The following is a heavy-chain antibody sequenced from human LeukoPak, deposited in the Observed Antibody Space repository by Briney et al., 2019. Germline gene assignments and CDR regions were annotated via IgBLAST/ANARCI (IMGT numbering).Heavy chain of an antibody. CDR2: IKQDGSER. J-gene: IGHJ4*02. CDR3: ARDPNLYSGTYDTY. V-gene: IGHV3-7*03. CDR1: GFTFSSHR. D-gene: IGHD1-26*01. Sequence: GGSLRLSCAASGFTFSSHRMSWVRQAPGKGLEWVANIKQDGSERYYVDSVKGRFTISRDNAKNSVFLQMNSLRAEDTAVYYCARDPNLYSGTYDTYWGQGTLVTVSS.